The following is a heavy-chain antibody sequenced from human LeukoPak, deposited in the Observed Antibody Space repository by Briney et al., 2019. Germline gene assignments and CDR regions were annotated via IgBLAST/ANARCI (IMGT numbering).Heavy chain of an antibody. CDR3: ARRAVAGSTGTFDY. Sequence: SETLSLTCTVSGGSISSSSYYWGWIRQPPGKGLEWIGSIYYSGSTYYNPSLKSRVTISVDTSKDQFSLKLSSVTAADTAVYYCARRAVAGSTGTFDYWGQGTLVTVSS. D-gene: IGHD6-19*01. J-gene: IGHJ4*02. V-gene: IGHV4-39*01. CDR1: GGSISSSSYY. CDR2: IYYSGST.